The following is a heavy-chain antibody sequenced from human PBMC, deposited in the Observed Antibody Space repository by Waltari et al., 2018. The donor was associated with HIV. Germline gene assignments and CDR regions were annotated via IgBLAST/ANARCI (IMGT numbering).Heavy chain of an antibody. D-gene: IGHD5-12*01. V-gene: IGHV4-61*02. Sequence: QVQLQESGPGLVKPSQTLSLTCTVSGGSISNGSYYWNWILQPAGKGLEWIGRIYSSVNTNYNPSLKSRVTISVDTSKNQFSLKLSSVTAAYTAVYYCARGRFEGYILYYYYGMDVWGQGTTVSVSS. CDR1: GGSISNGSYY. CDR3: ARGRFEGYILYYYYGMDV. J-gene: IGHJ6*02. CDR2: IYSSVNT.